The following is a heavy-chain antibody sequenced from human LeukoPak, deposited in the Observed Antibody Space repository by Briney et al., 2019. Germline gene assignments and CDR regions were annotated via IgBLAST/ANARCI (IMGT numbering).Heavy chain of an antibody. CDR1: GFAFNTYA. CDR3: AKRIVGGPYAFDI. Sequence: HPGGSLRLSCAASGFAFNTYAMHWFRQAPGKGLEWVAVISFDGNTIHYADSVKGRFTISRDNSKNTLFLQMNSPRAEDTAVYYCAKRIVGGPYAFDIWGQGTMVTVSS. CDR2: ISFDGNTI. V-gene: IGHV3-30-3*02. D-gene: IGHD1-26*01. J-gene: IGHJ3*02.